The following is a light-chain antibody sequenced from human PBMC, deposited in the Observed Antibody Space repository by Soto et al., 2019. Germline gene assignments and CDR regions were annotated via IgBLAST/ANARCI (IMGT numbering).Light chain of an antibody. CDR1: SGDVGRYDY. V-gene: IGLV2-11*01. CDR3: CSYVGTYTWV. CDR2: DVS. Sequence: QSVLTQPRSVSGSPGQSVTISCTGTSGDVGRYDYVSWYQQRPGEAPELLIYDVSKRPSGVPDRFSGSKSGNTASLTISGLQAEDEADYYCCSYVGTYTWVFGGGTKLTVL. J-gene: IGLJ3*02.